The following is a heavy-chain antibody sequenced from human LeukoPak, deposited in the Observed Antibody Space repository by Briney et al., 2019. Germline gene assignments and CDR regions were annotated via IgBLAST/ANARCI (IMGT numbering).Heavy chain of an antibody. CDR2: INPSGYT. Sequence: ASVKVSCKASGHTFSSNYIHWVRQAPGQGLEWMGIINPSGYTTYAQKFQGRVTMTRDTSTSTVYMELSSLRSEDTAVYYCAREALNWFDPWGQGTLVTVSS. CDR1: GHTFSSNY. V-gene: IGHV1-46*01. J-gene: IGHJ5*02. CDR3: AREALNWFDP.